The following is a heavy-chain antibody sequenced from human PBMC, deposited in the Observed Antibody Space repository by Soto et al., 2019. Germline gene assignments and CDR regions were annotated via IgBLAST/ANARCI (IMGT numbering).Heavy chain of an antibody. CDR3: ARVDYYGSGSYYKRAWFDP. Sequence: SETLSLTRAVYGGSFSGYYWSWIRQPPGKGLEWIGEINHSGSTNYNPSLKSRVTISVDTSKNQFSLKLSSVTAADTAVYYCARVDYYGSGSYYKRAWFDPWGQGTLVNVSS. D-gene: IGHD3-10*01. CDR1: GGSFSGYY. J-gene: IGHJ5*02. V-gene: IGHV4-34*01. CDR2: INHSGST.